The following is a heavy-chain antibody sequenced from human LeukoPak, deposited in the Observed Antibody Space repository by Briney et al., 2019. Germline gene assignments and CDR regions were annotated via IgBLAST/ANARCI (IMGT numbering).Heavy chain of an antibody. V-gene: IGHV3-11*01. CDR3: AKDFYYTSGTYEGYFDL. CDR2: ISHSGTI. J-gene: IGHJ2*01. CDR1: AFTFSAYS. Sequence: GGSLRLSCTASAFTFSAYSLSWIRQAPGKGLEWVSYISHSGTIYYANSVKGRFTISRDNAKNSLYLQINSLRAEDMALYYCAKDFYYTSGTYEGYFDLWGRGTLVTVSS. D-gene: IGHD3-10*01.